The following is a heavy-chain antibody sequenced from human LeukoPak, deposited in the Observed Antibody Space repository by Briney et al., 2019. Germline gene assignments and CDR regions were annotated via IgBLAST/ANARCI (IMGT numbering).Heavy chain of an antibody. Sequence: ASVKVSCKASGYTFTSYGISWVRQAPGQGLEWMGWISAYNGNTNYAQKLQGRVTMTTDTSTSTAYMELRSLRSDDTAVYYCARDWWELPQGGYYYYYYMDVWGKGTTVTIFS. CDR2: ISAYNGNT. CDR3: ARDWWELPQGGYYYYYYMDV. J-gene: IGHJ6*03. V-gene: IGHV1-18*01. D-gene: IGHD1-26*01. CDR1: GYTFTSYG.